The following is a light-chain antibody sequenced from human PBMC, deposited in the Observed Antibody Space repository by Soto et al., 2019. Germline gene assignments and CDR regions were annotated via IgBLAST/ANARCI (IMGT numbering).Light chain of an antibody. CDR2: GAS. CDR1: QSISSN. J-gene: IGKJ5*01. Sequence: EIVMTQSPATLSVSPGESATLSCRASQSISSNLAWYQQKPGQAPRLLMFGASTRASGIPDRFSGSGSGTDFTLTISSLQSEDFAVYFCQQYNNWPPVTFGQGTRLEIK. V-gene: IGKV3-15*01. CDR3: QQYNNWPPVT.